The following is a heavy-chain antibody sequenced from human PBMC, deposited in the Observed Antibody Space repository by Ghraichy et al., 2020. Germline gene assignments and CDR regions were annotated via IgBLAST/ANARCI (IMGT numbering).Heavy chain of an antibody. CDR1: GFTFSSYW. CDR2: IKQDGSEK. V-gene: IGHV3-7*01. D-gene: IGHD3-22*01. J-gene: IGHJ4*02. CDR3: ARGGSYDTNGLFDY. Sequence: ETLSLTCAASGFTFSSYWMSWVRQAPGKGLEWVANIKQDGSEKYYVDSVKGRFTISRDNAKNSLYLQMNSLRAEDTAVYYCARGGSYDTNGLFDYWGQGTLVTVSS.